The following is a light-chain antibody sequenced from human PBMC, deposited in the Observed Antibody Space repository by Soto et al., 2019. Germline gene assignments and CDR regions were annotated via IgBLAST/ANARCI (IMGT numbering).Light chain of an antibody. CDR3: QQRSDWPPLT. Sequence: EIVLTQSPATLSLSPGESATLSCRASQSVRSYLAWYQQKPGQAPRLLIYGASSRATGVPARFSGSGSGTDFTLTISGLEPEDFAIYYCQQRSDWPPLTFGGGTKVEIK. CDR1: QSVRSY. J-gene: IGKJ4*01. V-gene: IGKV3-11*01. CDR2: GAS.